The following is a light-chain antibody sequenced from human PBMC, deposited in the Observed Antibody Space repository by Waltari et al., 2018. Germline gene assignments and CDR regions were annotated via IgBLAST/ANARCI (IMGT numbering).Light chain of an antibody. J-gene: IGKJ2*01. V-gene: IGKV1-5*03. Sequence: DIQMTQSPSSLSASVGDRVTITFRASQSISNWLAWYQQKPGKAPILLIYKASILKSGVPSRVSGSGSGTQFTLTISSLQPGDFATYYCQQYNTYSSFGQGTKLEIK. CDR1: QSISNW. CDR2: KAS. CDR3: QQYNTYSS.